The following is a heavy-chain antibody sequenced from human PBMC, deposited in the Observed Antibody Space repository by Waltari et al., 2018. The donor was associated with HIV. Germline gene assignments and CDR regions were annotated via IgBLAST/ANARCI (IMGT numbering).Heavy chain of an antibody. Sequence: QVQLQESGPGLVKPSETLSLTCTVSAASISSSNYHWAWIRQPPGKGLEWIGSIYYSGNTYYNPSFKSRVPISVDTSKNQFSLNLNSVTAADTAVFYCARHRPYYYDSSGLGWFDPWGQGILVTVSS. CDR2: IYYSGNT. D-gene: IGHD3-22*01. CDR3: ARHRPYYYDSSGLGWFDP. J-gene: IGHJ5*02. V-gene: IGHV4-39*01. CDR1: AASISSSNYH.